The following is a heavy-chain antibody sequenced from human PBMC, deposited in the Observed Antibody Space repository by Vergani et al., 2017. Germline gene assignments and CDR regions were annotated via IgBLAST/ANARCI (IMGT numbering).Heavy chain of an antibody. CDR1: GGSISSYY. J-gene: IGHJ4*02. V-gene: IGHV4-4*07. Sequence: QVQLQESGPGLVKPSQTLSLTCTVSGGSISSYYWSWIRQPAGKGLEWIGRMYTSGSINYNPSLKSRVTMSVDTSKNQFSLKLSSVTAADTAMYYCARMGGYDEGDAFRIGYFDSWGPGILVTVSS. D-gene: IGHD3-22*01. CDR3: ARMGGYDEGDAFRIGYFDS. CDR2: MYTSGSI.